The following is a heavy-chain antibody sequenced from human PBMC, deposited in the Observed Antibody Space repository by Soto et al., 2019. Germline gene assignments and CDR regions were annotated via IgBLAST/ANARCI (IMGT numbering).Heavy chain of an antibody. D-gene: IGHD6-19*01. CDR1: GGSMRSYY. CDR2: IYYAGRT. J-gene: IGHJ5*02. CDR3: ARDPGYSSSPANWFDP. V-gene: IGHV4-59*01. Sequence: ETLSLTCTVSGGSMRSYYWTWIRQPPGKGLEWIGYIYYAGRTNYNPSLKSRLTISVDTSKNQFSLRLGSVTAADTAVYYCARDPGYSSSPANWFDPWGQGTLVTVSS.